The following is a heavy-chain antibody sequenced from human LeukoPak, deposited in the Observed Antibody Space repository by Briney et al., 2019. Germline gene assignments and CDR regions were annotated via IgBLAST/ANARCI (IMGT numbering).Heavy chain of an antibody. J-gene: IGHJ4*02. CDR1: GFTFGSYS. D-gene: IGHD3-22*01. Sequence: PGGSLRLSCAASGFTFGSYSMTWVRQAPGKGLEWVSSISSSSSYIYYADSVKGRFTISRDNAKNSLYLQMNSLRAEDTAVYYCAGYYYDSSGYPHWGQGTLVTVSS. CDR2: ISSSSSYI. CDR3: AGYYYDSSGYPH. V-gene: IGHV3-21*01.